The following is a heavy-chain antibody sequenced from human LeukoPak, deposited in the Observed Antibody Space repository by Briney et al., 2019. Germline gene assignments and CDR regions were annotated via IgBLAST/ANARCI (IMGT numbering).Heavy chain of an antibody. CDR1: GYSISSGHY. Sequence: SETLSLTCTVSGYSISSGHYWGWIRQPPGKGLEWIGSIYYSESTYYNPSLKSRVTISVDTSKNQFSLKLNSVTAADTAVYYCARDRSYEGLNWFDPWGQGTLVTVSS. CDR2: IYYSEST. D-gene: IGHD5-18*01. CDR3: ARDRSYEGLNWFDP. J-gene: IGHJ5*02. V-gene: IGHV4-38-2*02.